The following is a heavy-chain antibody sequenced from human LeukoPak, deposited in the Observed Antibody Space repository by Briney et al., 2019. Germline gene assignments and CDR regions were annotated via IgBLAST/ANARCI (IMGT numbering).Heavy chain of an antibody. Sequence: LGESLKISCKGSGYSFSNYWIGWVRQMPGKGLEWMGIIYPGDSDTRYSPAFQGQVTFSADKSISTAYLQWSSLTASDTAIYYCARPKRRRDMVVQPVAISHWFDPWGQGTLVTVSS. CDR2: IYPGDSDT. D-gene: IGHD2-2*02. CDR1: GYSFSNYW. V-gene: IGHV5-51*01. CDR3: ARPKRRRDMVVQPVAISHWFDP. J-gene: IGHJ5*02.